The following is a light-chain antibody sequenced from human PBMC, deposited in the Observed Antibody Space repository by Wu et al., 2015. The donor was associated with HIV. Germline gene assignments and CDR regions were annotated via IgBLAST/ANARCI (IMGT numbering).Light chain of an antibody. V-gene: IGKV3-15*01. CDR2: GAS. CDR1: QSLSSN. Sequence: EIVMTQSPATLSVSPGERATLSCRASQSLSSNLAWYQQKPGQTPRLLIYGASTRATSIPARFSGSGSGTEFTLTISSLQSEDFAIYYCQQYNIWPRTFGQGTKVEIK. CDR3: QQYNIWPRT. J-gene: IGKJ1*01.